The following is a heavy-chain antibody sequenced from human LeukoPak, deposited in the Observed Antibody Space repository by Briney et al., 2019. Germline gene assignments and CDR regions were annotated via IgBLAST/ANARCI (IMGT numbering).Heavy chain of an antibody. V-gene: IGHV1-46*01. D-gene: IGHD4-17*01. Sequence: GASVKVSCKASGYTFTSYYMHWVRQAPGQGLEWMGIINPSGGSTSYAQKFQGRVTMTRDMSTSTVYMGLSSLRSEDTAVYYCARDQDRRDYGDYAGVFDPWGQGTLVTVSS. CDR1: GYTFTSYY. J-gene: IGHJ5*02. CDR2: INPSGGST. CDR3: ARDQDRRDYGDYAGVFDP.